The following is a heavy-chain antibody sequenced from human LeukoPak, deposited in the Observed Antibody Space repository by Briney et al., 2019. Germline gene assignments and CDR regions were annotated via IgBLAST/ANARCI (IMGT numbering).Heavy chain of an antibody. CDR1: GYTFTSYG. CDR2: ISAYNGNT. D-gene: IGHD3-9*01. Sequence: GASVKVSCKASGYTFTSYGISWVRQAPGQGLEWMGWISAYNGNTNYAQKLQGRVTMTTDTSTSTAYMELRSLRSDDTAVYYCARDRDFDWLLSFDYWGQGTLVTVSS. CDR3: ARDRDFDWLLSFDY. V-gene: IGHV1-18*01. J-gene: IGHJ4*02.